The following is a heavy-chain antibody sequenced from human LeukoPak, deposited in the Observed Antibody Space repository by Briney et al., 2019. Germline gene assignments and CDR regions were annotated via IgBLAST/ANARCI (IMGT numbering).Heavy chain of an antibody. Sequence: ASVKVSCKASGYTFTGYYLHWVRQAPGQGLEWMGRVNPNSGVTNSIQKFQGRVTMTRDTSISTAYMELSGLRSDDTAVYYCARQWLPNGYFDYWGQGTLVTVSS. CDR3: ARQWLPNGYFDY. J-gene: IGHJ4*02. CDR1: GYTFTGYY. D-gene: IGHD6-19*01. CDR2: VNPNSGVT. V-gene: IGHV1-2*06.